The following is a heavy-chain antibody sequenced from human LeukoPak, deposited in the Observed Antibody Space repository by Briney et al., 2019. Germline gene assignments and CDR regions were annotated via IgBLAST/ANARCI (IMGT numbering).Heavy chain of an antibody. CDR3: ARARLWFGETPRWFDP. CDR1: GGSISSSSYY. J-gene: IGHJ5*02. CDR2: INHSGSN. D-gene: IGHD3-10*01. Sequence: PSETLSLTCTVSGGSISSSSYYWGWIRQPPGKGLEWIGEINHSGSNNYNPSLKSRVTISVDTSKNQFSLKLSSVTAADTAVYYCARARLWFGETPRWFDPWGQGTLVTVSS. V-gene: IGHV4-39*07.